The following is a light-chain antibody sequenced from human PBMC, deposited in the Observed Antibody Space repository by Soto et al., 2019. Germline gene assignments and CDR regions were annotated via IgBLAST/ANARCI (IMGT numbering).Light chain of an antibody. V-gene: IGLV2-23*01. CDR3: SSYARRNIVI. CDR1: SSDVESYNY. CDR2: AGI. Sequence: QSALTQPASVSGSPGQSITIPCTGTSSDVESYNYVSWYQHHPGKAPELLIFAGIERRSGVPNRFSGSRSGNADSLTISGLQAEDEADYYCSSYARRNIVIFGGGTKLTVL. J-gene: IGLJ2*01.